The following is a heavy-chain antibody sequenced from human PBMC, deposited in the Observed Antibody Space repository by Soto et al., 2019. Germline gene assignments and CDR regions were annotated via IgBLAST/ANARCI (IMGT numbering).Heavy chain of an antibody. D-gene: IGHD3-3*01. V-gene: IGHV4-30-2*01. CDR2: IYHSGST. CDR1: GGSISSGGYS. CDR3: ARGSVDFWSGSQTGNWFDP. J-gene: IGHJ5*02. Sequence: SETLSLTCAVSGGSISSGGYSWIWIRQPPGKGLEWIGYIYHSGSTYYNPSLKSRVTISVDRSKNQFSLKLSSVTAADTAVYYCARGSVDFWSGSQTGNWFDPWGQGTLVTVSS.